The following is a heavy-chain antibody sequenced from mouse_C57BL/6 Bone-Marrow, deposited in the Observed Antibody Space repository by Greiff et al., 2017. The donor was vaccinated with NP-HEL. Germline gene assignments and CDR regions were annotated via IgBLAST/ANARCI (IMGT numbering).Heavy chain of an antibody. CDR1: GYTFTGYW. Sequence: QVQLQQSGAELMKPGASVKLSCKATGYTFTGYWIEWVTQRPGHGLEWIGEILPGSGSTNYNEKFKGKATFTADTSSNTAYMQLSSLTTEDSAIYYCARGPNYYGSSSFAYWGQGTLVTVSA. J-gene: IGHJ3*01. CDR3: ARGPNYYGSSSFAY. D-gene: IGHD1-1*01. CDR2: ILPGSGST. V-gene: IGHV1-9*01.